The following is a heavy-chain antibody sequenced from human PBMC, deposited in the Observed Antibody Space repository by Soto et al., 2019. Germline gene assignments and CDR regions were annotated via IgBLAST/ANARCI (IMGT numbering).Heavy chain of an antibody. V-gene: IGHV3-53*02. CDR3: ARARGSSSWYAGIFDF. CDR2: IYSGGST. D-gene: IGHD6-13*01. Sequence: EVQLVETGGGLIQPWGSLRLSCAASGFTVSTNYMNWVRQAPGKGLEWVSVIYSGGSTYYADSVKGRFTISRDNSKNTLDLQMNSLRAEDTAVYYCARARGSSSWYAGIFDFWGQGTLVTVSS. J-gene: IGHJ4*02. CDR1: GFTVSTNY.